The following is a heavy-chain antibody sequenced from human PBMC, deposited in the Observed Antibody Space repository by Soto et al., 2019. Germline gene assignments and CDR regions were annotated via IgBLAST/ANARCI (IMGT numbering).Heavy chain of an antibody. CDR1: EFTFSTYS. J-gene: IGHJ4*02. D-gene: IGHD2-2*01. V-gene: IGHV3-48*02. CDR2: ISSTGSNI. Sequence: ESGGGLVQPGGSMRLSCAASEFTFSTYSMNWVRQAPGKGLEWISYISSTGSNIYYADSVKGRFTISRDNARNSLYLQMNSLRDEDTAVYYCATDSCSNTSCAANYWGQGTLVTVSS. CDR3: ATDSCSNTSCAANY.